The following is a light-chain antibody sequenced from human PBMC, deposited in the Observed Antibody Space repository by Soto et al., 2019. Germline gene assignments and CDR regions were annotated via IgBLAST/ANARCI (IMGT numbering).Light chain of an antibody. V-gene: IGLV2-14*01. J-gene: IGLJ1*01. CDR2: EVS. Sequence: QSALTQPASVSGSPGQSITISCTGTSSDIGAYKYVSWYQQHPGKAPKLILYEVSNRPSGVSNRFSGFKSGNTASLTITGLQAEDEADYYCNSYTSSSALYVFGNGTKLTVL. CDR3: NSYTSSSALYV. CDR1: SSDIGAYKY.